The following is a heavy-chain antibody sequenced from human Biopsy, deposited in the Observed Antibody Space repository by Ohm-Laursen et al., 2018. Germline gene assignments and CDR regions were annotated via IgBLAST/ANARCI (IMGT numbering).Heavy chain of an antibody. J-gene: IGHJ4*02. CDR1: GFSFSSYG. Sequence: SLRLSCTASGFSFSSYGMHWVRQAPGKGLEWVAVIPDDGRNKYYIDSVRGRFTISRDNAKNTVFLQMNSLRAEDTAVYYCTRAEAGSGSLLYFDYWGQGTLVTVSS. CDR2: IPDDGRNK. D-gene: IGHD3-10*01. CDR3: TRAEAGSGSLLYFDY. V-gene: IGHV3-30*03.